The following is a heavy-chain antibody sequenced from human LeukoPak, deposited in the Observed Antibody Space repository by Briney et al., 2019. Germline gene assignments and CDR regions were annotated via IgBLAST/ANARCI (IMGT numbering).Heavy chain of an antibody. CDR2: IYHSGST. D-gene: IGHD2-21*01. V-gene: IGHV4-30-2*01. Sequence: SETLSLTCTVSGGSISSGGYYWSWIRQPPGKGLEWIGYIYHSGSTYYNPSLKSRVTISVDRSKNQFSLKLSSVTAADTAVYYCARGPGRVFPPGHYYMDVWGKGTTVTVSS. J-gene: IGHJ6*03. CDR3: ARGPGRVFPPGHYYMDV. CDR1: GGSISSGGYY.